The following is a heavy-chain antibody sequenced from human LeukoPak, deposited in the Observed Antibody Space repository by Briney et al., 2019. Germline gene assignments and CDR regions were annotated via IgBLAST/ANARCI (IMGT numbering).Heavy chain of an antibody. V-gene: IGHV1-69*05. D-gene: IGHD5-18*01. Sequence: ASVKVSCKASGGTFSSYAISWVRQAPGQGLEWMGGIIPIFGTANYAQKFQGRVTITTDESTSTAYMGLSSLRSEDTAVYYCARVGIYSYGDNFDYWGQGTLVTVSS. CDR1: GGTFSSYA. CDR2: IIPIFGTA. J-gene: IGHJ4*02. CDR3: ARVGIYSYGDNFDY.